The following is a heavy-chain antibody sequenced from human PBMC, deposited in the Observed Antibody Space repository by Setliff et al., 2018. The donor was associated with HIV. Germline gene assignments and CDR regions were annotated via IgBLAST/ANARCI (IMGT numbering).Heavy chain of an antibody. Sequence: SETLSLTCTVSGASISSYYWNWIRQPPGRGLEWIGFIFTSGSTKYNPSLQSRVIMSIDTSKNQFTLKLTSVTAADTAVYYCARRIDNSGSFPDKNWFDTWGQGSLVTVSS. D-gene: IGHD3-10*01. CDR1: GASISSYY. J-gene: IGHJ5*02. V-gene: IGHV4-4*09. CDR2: IFTSGST. CDR3: ARRIDNSGSFPDKNWFDT.